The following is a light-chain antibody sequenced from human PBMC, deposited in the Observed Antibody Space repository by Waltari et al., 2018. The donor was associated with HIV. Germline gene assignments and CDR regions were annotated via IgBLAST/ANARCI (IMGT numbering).Light chain of an antibody. J-gene: IGLJ2*01. CDR1: KLGNRY. Sequence: SYDLTQPSSVSVSPGQTASITCSGNKLGNRYSYWYQQKPGQSPVLVIYQDNKRPLGIPERFSGSNSGNTATLTISGAQAMDEADYYCQAWDSTTENVVFGGGTKLTVL. V-gene: IGLV3-1*01. CDR2: QDN. CDR3: QAWDSTTENVV.